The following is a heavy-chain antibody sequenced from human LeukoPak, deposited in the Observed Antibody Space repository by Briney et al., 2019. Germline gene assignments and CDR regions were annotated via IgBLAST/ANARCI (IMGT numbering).Heavy chain of an antibody. Sequence: KPSETLSLTCTVSGGSISNYYWSWIRQPPGKGLEWIGYIYYSGSTNYNPSLKSRVTVSVDTSKNQFSLKLSSVPAADTAVYYCARVGTSVTSLYYYSMDVWGKGTTVTVSS. CDR3: ARVGTSVTSLYYYSMDV. CDR2: IYYSGST. CDR1: GGSISNYY. V-gene: IGHV4-59*01. D-gene: IGHD4-17*01. J-gene: IGHJ6*03.